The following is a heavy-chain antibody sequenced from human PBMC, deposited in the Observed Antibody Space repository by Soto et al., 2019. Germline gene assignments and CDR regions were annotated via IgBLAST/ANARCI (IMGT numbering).Heavy chain of an antibody. V-gene: IGHV3-15*07. CDR2: IKSKTDGGTT. Sequence: GGSLRLSCAASGFTFSNAWMNWVRQAPGKGLEWVGRIKSKTDGGTTDYAAPVKGRFTISRDDSKNTLYLQMNSLKTEDTAVYYCTTPSNYYYDSSGYYSSFVYWGQGTLVTVSS. J-gene: IGHJ4*02. CDR3: TTPSNYYYDSSGYYSSFVY. D-gene: IGHD3-22*01. CDR1: GFTFSNAW.